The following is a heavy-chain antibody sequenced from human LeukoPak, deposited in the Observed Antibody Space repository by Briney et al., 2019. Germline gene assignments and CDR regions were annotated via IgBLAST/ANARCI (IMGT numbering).Heavy chain of an antibody. J-gene: IGHJ4*02. CDR2: ISGSGEST. V-gene: IGHV3-23*01. CDR3: AKDSATYGRFDY. D-gene: IGHD3-10*01. CDR1: GFTFSNYG. Sequence: GGSLRLSCASSGFTFSNYGMSWVRQAPGRGLEWVSTISGSGESTYYADSVKGRFTISRDNSKNTVYLQLNSLRAGDTAVYFCAKDSATYGRFDYWGQGTLVTVSS.